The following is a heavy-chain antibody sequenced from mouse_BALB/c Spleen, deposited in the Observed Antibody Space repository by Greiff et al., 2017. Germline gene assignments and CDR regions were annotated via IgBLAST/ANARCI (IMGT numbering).Heavy chain of an antibody. V-gene: IGHV5-17*02. J-gene: IGHJ2*01. CDR2: ISSGSSTI. CDR3: ARELHFDY. Sequence: EVHLVESGGGLVQPGGSRKLSCAASGFTFSSFGMHWVRQAPEKGLEWVAYISSGSSTIYYADTVKGRFTISRDNPKNTLFLQMTSLRSEDTAMYYCARELHFDYWGQGTTLTVSS. CDR1: GFTFSSFG.